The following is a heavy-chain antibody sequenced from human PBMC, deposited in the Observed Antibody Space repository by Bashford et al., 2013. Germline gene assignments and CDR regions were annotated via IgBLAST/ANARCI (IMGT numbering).Heavy chain of an antibody. D-gene: IGHD2-15*01. CDR1: GFSLSTSGVG. V-gene: IGHV2-5*02. J-gene: IGHJ4*02. CDR2: IYWDDDK. CDR3: AHWGYCSGGSCYSGFDY. Sequence: SGPTLVKPTQTLTLTCTFSGFSLSTSGVGVGWIRQPPGKALEWLALIYWDDDKRYSPSLKSRLTITKDTSKNQVVLTMTNMDPVDTATYYCAHWGYCSGGSCYSGFDYWGQGTLVTVSS.